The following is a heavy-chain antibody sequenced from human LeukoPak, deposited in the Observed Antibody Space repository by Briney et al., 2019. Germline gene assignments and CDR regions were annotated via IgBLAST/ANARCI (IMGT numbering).Heavy chain of an antibody. CDR3: ARAHPGDYSDFQFDY. CDR2: IQYDRTNE. D-gene: IGHD4-11*01. J-gene: IGHJ4*02. Sequence: PGGSLRLSCAASAFTFSSYGMHWVRQAPGKGLEWVAYIQYDRTNEQYAHSVKGRFRISRDNSNNILYLQMNSLRAEDTAVYYCARAHPGDYSDFQFDYWGQGTLVTVSS. CDR1: AFTFSSYG. V-gene: IGHV3-30*02.